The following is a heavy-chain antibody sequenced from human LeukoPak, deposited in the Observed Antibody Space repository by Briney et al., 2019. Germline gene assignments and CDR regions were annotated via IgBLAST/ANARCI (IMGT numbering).Heavy chain of an antibody. J-gene: IGHJ3*02. CDR2: IRNKANSYTT. V-gene: IGHV3-72*01. CDR1: GFTFSDHY. D-gene: IGHD3-10*01. Sequence: GGSLRLSCAASGFTFSDHYMDWVRRAPGKGLEWVGRIRNKANSYTTEYAASVKGRFTISRDDSKNSLYLQMNSRKTEDTAVYYCVWFGELGAFDIWGQGTMVTVSS. CDR3: VWFGELGAFDI.